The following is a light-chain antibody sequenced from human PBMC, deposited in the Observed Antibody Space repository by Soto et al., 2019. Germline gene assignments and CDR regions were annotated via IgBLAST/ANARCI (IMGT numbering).Light chain of an antibody. CDR3: QQSNSFPHT. Sequence: DIQMTQSPSSVSASVGDRVTITCRASQGISNWLAWYQQKPGQAPKLLIYAASSLHSGVPSRFSVRGSRTDFTLTISSLQPEDFATYYCQQSNSFPHTFGRGTKLEI. CDR1: QGISNW. V-gene: IGKV1-12*01. CDR2: AAS. J-gene: IGKJ2*01.